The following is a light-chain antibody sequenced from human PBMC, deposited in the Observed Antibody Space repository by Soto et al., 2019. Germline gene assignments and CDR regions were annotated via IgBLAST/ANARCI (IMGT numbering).Light chain of an antibody. V-gene: IGKV3-20*01. Sequence: NVWTRAPGNNSLALGGRGSLFNRASQSVTSNYFAWYKQKPGPAPRLLIYGISDRATGIPDRFSGSVSVTDFTLTVSRLEPEDWAVYYGELYGSSPRTFAHGTRVEIK. CDR2: GIS. CDR1: QSVTSNY. J-gene: IGKJ1*01. CDR3: ELYGSSPRT.